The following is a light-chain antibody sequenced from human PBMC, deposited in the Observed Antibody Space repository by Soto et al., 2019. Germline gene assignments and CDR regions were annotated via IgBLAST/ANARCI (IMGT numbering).Light chain of an antibody. J-gene: IGLJ2*01. CDR3: SSYTSTSTVV. CDR2: DVS. CDR1: NSDVGGYNY. V-gene: IGLV2-14*01. Sequence: HSALTQPASVSGSPGQSITISCTGTNSDVGGYNYVSWYQQHPGKAPKLMIYDVSNRPSGVSSRFSGSRSGNTASLTISGLQAEDEADYYCSSYTSTSTVVFGGGTQLTVL.